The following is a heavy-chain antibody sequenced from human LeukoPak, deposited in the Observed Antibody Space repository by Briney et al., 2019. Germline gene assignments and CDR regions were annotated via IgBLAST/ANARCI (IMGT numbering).Heavy chain of an antibody. CDR3: ARLLVYNSGGEAFDH. Sequence: GGSLRLSCAVSGFTVSSNFMSWVRQAPGKGLEWVSVIYSNGRTTYADSVKGRFIISRDNSKNTLNLQMNSLRDEDTAVYYCARLLVYNSGGEAFDHWGQGTLVTVSS. D-gene: IGHD1-20*01. CDR2: IYSNGRT. J-gene: IGHJ4*02. CDR1: GFTVSSNF. V-gene: IGHV3-66*04.